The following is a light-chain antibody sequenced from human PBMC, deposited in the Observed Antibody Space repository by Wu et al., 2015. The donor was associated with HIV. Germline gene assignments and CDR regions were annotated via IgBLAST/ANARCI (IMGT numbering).Light chain of an antibody. CDR1: QSIRTS. V-gene: IGKV1-5*03. Sequence: SASIGDRVTITCRASQSIRTSLAWYQQKPGKAPKVLIYKASSLESGVPSRFSGSGSGTEFTLTINSLQPDDFATYYCQQYYSFPYTFGQGTKLEIK. J-gene: IGKJ2*01. CDR2: KAS. CDR3: QQYYSFPYT.